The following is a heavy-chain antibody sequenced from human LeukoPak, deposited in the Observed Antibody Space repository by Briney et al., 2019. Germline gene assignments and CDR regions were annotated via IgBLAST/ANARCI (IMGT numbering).Heavy chain of an antibody. V-gene: IGHV4-34*01. J-gene: IGHJ4*02. CDR1: GGSITGYY. CDR2: INHSGST. Sequence: SETLPLTCAVYGGSITGYYWSWIRQTPGRGLEWIGEINHSGSTNYNPSLKSRVTISVDTSKNQFSLKLSSVTAADTAVYYCARALTLDYWGQGTLVTVSS. CDR3: ARALTLDY.